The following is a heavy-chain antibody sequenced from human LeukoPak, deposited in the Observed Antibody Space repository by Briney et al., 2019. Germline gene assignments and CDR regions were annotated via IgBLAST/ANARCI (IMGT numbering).Heavy chain of an antibody. CDR3: ARAEDGYNFDY. CDR2: IYYSGST. CDR1: GGSIGTYY. J-gene: IGHJ4*02. V-gene: IGHV4-59*01. Sequence: SETLSLTCTVSGGSIGTYYWNWIRQPPGKGLGWIGYIYYSGSTSYNPALKSRVTISVDTSKNQFSLKVTSVTAADTAVYYCARAEDGYNFDYWGQGTLVTVSS. D-gene: IGHD5-24*01.